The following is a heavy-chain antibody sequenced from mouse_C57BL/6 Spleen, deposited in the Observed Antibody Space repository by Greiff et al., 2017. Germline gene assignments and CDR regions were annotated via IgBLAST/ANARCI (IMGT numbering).Heavy chain of an antibody. CDR2: IYPGSGST. Sequence: QVQLQQSGAELVKPGASVKMSCKASGYTFTSYWITWVKQRPGQGLEWIGDIYPGSGSTNYNEKFKSKATLTVDTSSSTAYMQLSSLTSEDSAVYYCARPGGGYFDVWGTGTTVTVSS. CDR1: GYTFTSYW. CDR3: ARPGGGYFDV. J-gene: IGHJ1*03. V-gene: IGHV1-55*01.